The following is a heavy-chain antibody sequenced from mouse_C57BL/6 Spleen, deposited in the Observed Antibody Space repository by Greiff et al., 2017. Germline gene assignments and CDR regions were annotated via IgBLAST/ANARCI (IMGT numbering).Heavy chain of an antibody. Sequence: VQLQQSGAELARPGASVKMSCKASGYTFTSYTMHWVKQRPGQGLEWIGHIKPSSGYTKYNQKFKDKATLTVDKSSSTAYMQLRSLTLEDSAVYYCSRGGGVSGCDWSFDYWGTGTTVTVSS. CDR2: IKPSSGYT. V-gene: IGHV1-4*01. CDR1: GYTFTSYT. J-gene: IGHJ1*03. CDR3: SRGGGVSGCDWSFDY. D-gene: IGHD1-3*01.